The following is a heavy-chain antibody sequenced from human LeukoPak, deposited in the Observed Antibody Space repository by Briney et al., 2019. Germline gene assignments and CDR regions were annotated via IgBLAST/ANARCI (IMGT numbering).Heavy chain of an antibody. CDR1: GFIFTNYA. CDR3: ARDPYNGNYGDSYYYYMDV. J-gene: IGHJ6*03. D-gene: IGHD1-26*01. V-gene: IGHV3-21*01. CDR2: ISTSGSPT. Sequence: GGSLRLSCAASGFIFTNYAMSRVRQAPGKGLEWVSLISTSGSPTFYADSVKGRFTISRDNAKNSLYLQMNSLRAEDTAIYYCARDPYNGNYGDSYYYYMDVWGKGTTVTISS.